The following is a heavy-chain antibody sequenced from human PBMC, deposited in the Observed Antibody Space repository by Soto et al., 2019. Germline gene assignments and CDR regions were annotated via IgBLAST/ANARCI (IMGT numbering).Heavy chain of an antibody. V-gene: IGHV1-3*01. CDR3: ARDIWFGEPPDGAGMH. CDR1: GYTFTSYA. CDR2: INAGNGNT. D-gene: IGHD3-10*01. J-gene: IGHJ4*02. Sequence: QVQLVQSGAEVKKPGASVKVSCKASGYTFTSYAMHWVRQAPGQRLEWMGWINAGNGNTKYSQKFQGRVTITRDTTASTDDRELRSLRSEDTAVYYCARDIWFGEPPDGAGMHWGQGTLVTVSS.